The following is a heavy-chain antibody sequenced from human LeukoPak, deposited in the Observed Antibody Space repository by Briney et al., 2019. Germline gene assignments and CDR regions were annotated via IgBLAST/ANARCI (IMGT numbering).Heavy chain of an antibody. V-gene: IGHV1-24*01. D-gene: IGHD1-1*01. Sequence: GASVKVSCKVSGYRLSELSMHWVRQAPGKGLEWLGGFDPEDGETIYAQKFQGRVILTEDTYTDTTYMELRSLRSEDTAVYYCATYQYIWKYFDYWGQGTLLTVSS. J-gene: IGHJ4*02. CDR3: ATYQYIWKYFDY. CDR1: GYRLSELS. CDR2: FDPEDGET.